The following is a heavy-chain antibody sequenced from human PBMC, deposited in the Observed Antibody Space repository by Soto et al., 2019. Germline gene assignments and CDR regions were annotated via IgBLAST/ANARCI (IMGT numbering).Heavy chain of an antibody. CDR1: GFTFSSYW. D-gene: IGHD1-7*01. CDR2: INSDGSST. Sequence: PGGSLRLSCAASGFTFSSYWMHWVRQAPGKGLVWVSRINSDGSSTSYADSVKGRFTISRDNAKNTLYLQMNSLGAEDTAVYYCARCEHWNWNYPYYYYGMDVWGQGTTVTVSS. CDR3: ARCEHWNWNYPYYYYGMDV. V-gene: IGHV3-74*01. J-gene: IGHJ6*02.